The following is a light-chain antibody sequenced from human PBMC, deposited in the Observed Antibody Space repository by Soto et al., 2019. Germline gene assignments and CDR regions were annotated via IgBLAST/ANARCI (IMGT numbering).Light chain of an antibody. CDR1: NSNIGADYE. Sequence: QSELTQPPSVSGAPGQRVTISCTGSNSNIGADYEVHWYQQFPGTAPKLLISNNTNRPSGVPDRFSGSRSGTSASLAITGLQSEDEADYYCQSFDSSLTGPILGVGTKLTVL. V-gene: IGLV1-40*01. CDR2: NNT. J-gene: IGLJ2*01. CDR3: QSFDSSLTGPI.